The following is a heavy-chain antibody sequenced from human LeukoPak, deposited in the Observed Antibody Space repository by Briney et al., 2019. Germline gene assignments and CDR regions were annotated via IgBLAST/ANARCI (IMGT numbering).Heavy chain of an antibody. D-gene: IGHD3-3*02. J-gene: IGHJ6*03. CDR2: IIPIFGTV. CDR1: GGTFSSYA. Sequence: GASVKVSCKASGGTFSSYAINWVRQAPGQGLEWMGGIIPIFGTVNYAQKFQGRVTIIADESTSTAYMELSSLKSEDTAVYFCAWGHRGHFVYYYMDVWGKGTTVTVSS. V-gene: IGHV1-69*13. CDR3: AWGHRGHFVYYYMDV.